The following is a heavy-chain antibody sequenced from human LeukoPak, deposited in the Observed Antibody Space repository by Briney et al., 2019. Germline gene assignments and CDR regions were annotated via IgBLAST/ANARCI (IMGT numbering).Heavy chain of an antibody. J-gene: IGHJ4*02. V-gene: IGHV3-23*01. CDR2: ISGSGWNT. CDR3: AKDALCSEGTCYLDY. D-gene: IGHD6-19*01. CDR1: GFTFNSYE. Sequence: TGGSLRLSCAASGFTFNSYEMNWVRQAPGKGLEWVSGISGSGWNTYYADSVKGRFIISRDNSKNMLYLQMNSQRAEDTAVYYCAKDALCSEGTCYLDYWGQGTLLTVSS.